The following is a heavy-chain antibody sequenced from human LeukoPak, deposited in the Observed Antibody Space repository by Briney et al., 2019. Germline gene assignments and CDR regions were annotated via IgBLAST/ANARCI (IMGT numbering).Heavy chain of an antibody. CDR1: GDSVSSNSAA. CDR2: TYYRSKWYN. Sequence: SQTLSLTCAISGDSVSSNSAAWNWIRQSPSRGLEWLGRTYYRSKWYNDYAVSVKSRITINPDTSKNQFSLQLNSVTPEDTAVYYCARDNPLQQLVSGGIDYWGQGTLVTVSS. J-gene: IGHJ4*02. CDR3: ARDNPLQQLVSGGIDY. D-gene: IGHD6-13*01. V-gene: IGHV6-1*01.